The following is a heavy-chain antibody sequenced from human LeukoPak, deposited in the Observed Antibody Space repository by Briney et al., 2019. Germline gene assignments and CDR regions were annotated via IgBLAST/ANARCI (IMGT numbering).Heavy chain of an antibody. CDR3: ARAEDFGSYPYYYGMDV. CDR1: GYTFTSYG. J-gene: IGHJ6*02. D-gene: IGHD1-26*01. CDR2: MNPNSGNT. Sequence: ASVKVSCKASGYTFTSYGISWVRQAPGQGLEWMGWMNPNSGNTGYAQKFQGRVTMTRNTSISTAYMELSSLRSEDTAVYYCARAEDFGSYPYYYGMDVWGQGTTVTVSS. V-gene: IGHV1-8*02.